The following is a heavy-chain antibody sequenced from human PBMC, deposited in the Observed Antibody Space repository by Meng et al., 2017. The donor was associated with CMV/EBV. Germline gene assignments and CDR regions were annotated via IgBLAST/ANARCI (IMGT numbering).Heavy chain of an antibody. Sequence: ASVKVSCKASGYTFTTYDNNWVRQATGQGLEGMGWMNPNSGNTGYAQKFQGRVTLTRVTSISTAYMELSSLTSDDTAVYYCARTRIEVEPDGRKIKYYNYGMDVWGQGTTVTVSS. D-gene: IGHD2-2*01. CDR3: ARTRIEVEPDGRKIKYYNYGMDV. V-gene: IGHV1-8*01. J-gene: IGHJ6*02. CDR2: MNPNSGNT. CDR1: GYTFTTYD.